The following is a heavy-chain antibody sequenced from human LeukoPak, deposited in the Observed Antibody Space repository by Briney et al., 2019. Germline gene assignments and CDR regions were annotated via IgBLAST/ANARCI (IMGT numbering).Heavy chain of an antibody. V-gene: IGHV1-2*02. D-gene: IGHD3-10*01. Sequence: GASVKVSCNASGYTFTGYYMHWVRQAPGQGLEWMGWINPNSGGTNYAQKFQGRVTMTRDTSISTAYMELSRLRSDDTAVYYCARDRLLKGSGSYWFSYWGQGTLVTVSS. J-gene: IGHJ4*02. CDR3: ARDRLLKGSGSYWFSY. CDR1: GYTFTGYY. CDR2: INPNSGGT.